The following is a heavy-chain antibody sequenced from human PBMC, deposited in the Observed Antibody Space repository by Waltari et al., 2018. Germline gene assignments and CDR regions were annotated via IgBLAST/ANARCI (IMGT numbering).Heavy chain of an antibody. Sequence: QVQLQQWGAGLLKPSETLSLTCAVYGGSFSGYYWSWIRQPPGTGLEWIGEINHSGSTNYNPSLKSRVTISVDTSKNQFSLKLSSVTAADTAVYYCARRPSPHLYSRPRQWAYYMDVWGKGTTVTVSS. CDR3: ARRPSPHLYSRPRQWAYYMDV. V-gene: IGHV4-34*01. D-gene: IGHD6-19*01. CDR2: INHSGST. J-gene: IGHJ6*03. CDR1: GGSFSGYY.